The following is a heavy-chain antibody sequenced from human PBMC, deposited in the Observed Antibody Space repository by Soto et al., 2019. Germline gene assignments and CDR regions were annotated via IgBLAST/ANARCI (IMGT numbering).Heavy chain of an antibody. V-gene: IGHV1-18*01. J-gene: IGHJ6*02. CDR2: ITASNGNA. Sequence: QVQLVQSGPEVKNPGASLKVSCKASGYTFTNYGITWVRQAPGQGLEWMGWITASNGNANYAREIQGRLTLTRDTSTNTASLELRSLSSADTAVYYCARGASCSSHSCSANFHYGLAVWGQGTTVIVSS. CDR3: ARGASCSSHSCSANFHYGLAV. D-gene: IGHD2-2*01. CDR1: GYTFTNYG.